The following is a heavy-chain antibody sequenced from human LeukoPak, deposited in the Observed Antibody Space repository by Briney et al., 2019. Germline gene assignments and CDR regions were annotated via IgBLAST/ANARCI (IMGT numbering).Heavy chain of an antibody. J-gene: IGHJ4*02. D-gene: IGHD5-12*01. V-gene: IGHV3-33*05. CDR1: GFSFRLYG. Sequence: GRSLRLSCAASGFSFRLYGMHWVRQAPGKGLEWVALMLYDGSGIYYADSVKGRFSVSRDNAKNSLYLQMNSLRAEDTAVYYCARDRSAVARENDYWGQGTLVTVSS. CDR2: MLYDGSGI. CDR3: ARDRSAVARENDY.